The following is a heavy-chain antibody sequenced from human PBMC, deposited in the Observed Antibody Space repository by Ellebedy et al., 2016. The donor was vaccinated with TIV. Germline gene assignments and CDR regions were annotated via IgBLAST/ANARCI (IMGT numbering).Heavy chain of an antibody. CDR1: GFTFSSYS. CDR3: AREYCTNGVCYFWTRYYMDV. Sequence: GESLKIPXAASGFTFSSYSMNWVRQAPVKGLEWVSSISSSSSYIYYADSVKGRFTISRDNAKNSLYLQMNSLRAEDTAVYYCAREYCTNGVCYFWTRYYMDVWGKGTTVTVSS. CDR2: ISSSSSYI. V-gene: IGHV3-21*01. D-gene: IGHD2-8*01. J-gene: IGHJ6*03.